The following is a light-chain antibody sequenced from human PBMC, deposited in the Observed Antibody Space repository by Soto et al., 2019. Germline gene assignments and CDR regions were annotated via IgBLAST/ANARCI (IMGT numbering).Light chain of an antibody. Sequence: DIQLTQSPSSVSASVGDSVTISCRASDEIYTSLAWYHQKPGRAPKLLIYGASNLHTGVSARFRGSGSGSDFSLTISSLRPDDIGIYYCQYYTLYSGPFGQGTRV. V-gene: IGKV1-5*01. J-gene: IGKJ1*01. CDR2: GAS. CDR1: DEIYTS. CDR3: QYYTLYSGP.